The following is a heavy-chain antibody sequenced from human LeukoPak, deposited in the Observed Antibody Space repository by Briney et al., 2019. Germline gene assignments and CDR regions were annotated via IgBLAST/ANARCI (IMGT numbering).Heavy chain of an antibody. CDR2: ISGSGGST. CDR3: TTVHPGYDILTGYPMVDY. Sequence: GGSLRLSCAASGFTFSSYAMSWVRQAPGKGLEWVSAISGSGGSTYYAAPVKGRFTISRDDSKNTLYLQMNSLKTEDTAVYYCTTVHPGYDILTGYPMVDYWGQGTLVTVSS. V-gene: IGHV3-23*01. CDR1: GFTFSSYA. J-gene: IGHJ4*02. D-gene: IGHD3-9*01.